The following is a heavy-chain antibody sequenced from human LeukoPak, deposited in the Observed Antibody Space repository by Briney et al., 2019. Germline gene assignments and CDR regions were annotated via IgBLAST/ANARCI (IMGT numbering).Heavy chain of an antibody. V-gene: IGHV3-30*04. CDR2: ISYDGSNT. J-gene: IGHJ4*02. CDR1: GFTFSSHA. CDR3: ARGGRDGYNLPLDY. D-gene: IGHD5-24*01. Sequence: GRSLRLSCAASGFTFSSHALHWVRQAPGKGLEWVALISYDGSNTYYADSVKGRFTISRDNSKNTLYLQMNCLTAEDTAVYYCARGGRDGYNLPLDYWGQGTLVTVSS.